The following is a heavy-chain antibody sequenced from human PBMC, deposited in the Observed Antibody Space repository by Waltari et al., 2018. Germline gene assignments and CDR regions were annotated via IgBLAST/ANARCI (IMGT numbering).Heavy chain of an antibody. D-gene: IGHD4-17*01. CDR3: ARANGDYVMEYFDY. CDR2: IYGGGSK. CDR1: GFTVSSNY. V-gene: IGHV3-53*01. J-gene: IGHJ4*02. Sequence: EVQLVESGGGLIQPGGSLRLSCAASGFTVSSNYMSWVRQAPGKGLEGVSVIYGGGSKYYAEPVKGRFTISRDNSKNTLYLQMNSLRAEDTAVYYCARANGDYVMEYFDYWGQGTLVTVSS.